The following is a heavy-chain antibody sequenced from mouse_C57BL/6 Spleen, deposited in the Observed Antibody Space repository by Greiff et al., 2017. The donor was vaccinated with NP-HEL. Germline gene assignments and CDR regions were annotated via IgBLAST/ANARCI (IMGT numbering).Heavy chain of an antibody. J-gene: IGHJ3*01. Sequence: VQLQQPGAELVKPGASVKMSCKASGYTFTSYWITWVKQRPGQGLEWIGDIYPGSGSTNYNEKFKSKATLTVDKSSSTAYMQLSSLTSEDSEVYYYARPYGNKGSGFAYWGQGTLVTVSA. CDR2: IYPGSGST. CDR1: GYTFTSYW. D-gene: IGHD2-1*01. V-gene: IGHV1-55*01. CDR3: ARPYGNKGSGFAY.